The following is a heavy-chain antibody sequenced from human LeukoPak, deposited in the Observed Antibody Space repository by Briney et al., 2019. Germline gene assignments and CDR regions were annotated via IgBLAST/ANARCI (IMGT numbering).Heavy chain of an antibody. CDR3: ARDGPYDYVWGSYRHITNFDY. Sequence: GASVKVSCKASGYTFTSYDINWVRQATGQGLEWMGWMNPNSGNTGYAQKFQGRVTMTRNTSISTAYMELSSLRSEDTAVYYCARDGPYDYVWGSYRHITNFDYWGQGTLVTVSS. CDR2: MNPNSGNT. CDR1: GYTFTSYD. J-gene: IGHJ4*02. D-gene: IGHD3-16*02. V-gene: IGHV1-8*01.